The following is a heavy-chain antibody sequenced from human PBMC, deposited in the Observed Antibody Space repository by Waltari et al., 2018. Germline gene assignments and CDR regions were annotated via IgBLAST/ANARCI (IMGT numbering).Heavy chain of an antibody. CDR2: IYSGGST. Sequence: EVQLVEPGGGLVQPGRSLRLSCAASGFTVSSHYMSWVRQAPGKGLEWVSVIYSGGSTYYADSVKGRFTISRDNSKNTLYLQMNSLRAEDTAVYYCAREGPDSSQGLNAFDIWGQGTMVTVSS. J-gene: IGHJ3*02. V-gene: IGHV3-53*01. CDR3: AREGPDSSQGLNAFDI. CDR1: GFTVSSHY. D-gene: IGHD6-13*01.